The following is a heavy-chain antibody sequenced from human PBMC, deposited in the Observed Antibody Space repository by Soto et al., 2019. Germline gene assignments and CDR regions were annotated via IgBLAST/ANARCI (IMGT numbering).Heavy chain of an antibody. V-gene: IGHV3-30*18. J-gene: IGHJ4*02. Sequence: QVQLVESGGGVVQPGRSLRLSCAASGFTFSSYGMNWVRQAPGKGLEWVAVISYDGSNKYYADSVKGRFTISRDNSKNTLYLQMNSLRAEDTAVYYCAKDGRLEMARFDYWGQGTLVTVSS. CDR3: AKDGRLEMARFDY. D-gene: IGHD6-25*01. CDR2: ISYDGSNK. CDR1: GFTFSSYG.